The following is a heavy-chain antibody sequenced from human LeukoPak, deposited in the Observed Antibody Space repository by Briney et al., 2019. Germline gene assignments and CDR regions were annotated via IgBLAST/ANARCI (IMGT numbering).Heavy chain of an antibody. J-gene: IGHJ4*02. Sequence: GGSLTLSCAASGFTFSSYAMSWVRQAPGKGLEWVSAITSSGESTYYADSVKGRFTISRDNSKNTLYLQMNSLRAEDTAVYYCAKRRDSSGFYPPFDYWGQGTLVTVSS. D-gene: IGHD3-22*01. CDR2: ITSSGEST. CDR3: AKRRDSSGFYPPFDY. V-gene: IGHV3-23*01. CDR1: GFTFSSYA.